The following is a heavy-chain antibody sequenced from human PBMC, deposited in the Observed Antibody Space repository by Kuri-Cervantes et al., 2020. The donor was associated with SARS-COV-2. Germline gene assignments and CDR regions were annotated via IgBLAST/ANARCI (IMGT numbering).Heavy chain of an antibody. D-gene: IGHD6-19*01. CDR1: GFTFSGYS. CDR2: ISGGANFI. Sequence: GEALKISCAASGFTFSGYSMTWVRQAPGKGLEWVSSISGGANFIYYADSLKGRFTISRDDAKNSLYLQMNSLRAEDTAVYYCAKGRLVPYNWGQGTLVTVSS. CDR3: AKGRLVPYN. V-gene: IGHV3-21*01. J-gene: IGHJ4*02.